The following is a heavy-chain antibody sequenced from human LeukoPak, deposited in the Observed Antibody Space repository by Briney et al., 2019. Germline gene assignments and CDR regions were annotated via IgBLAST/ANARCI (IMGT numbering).Heavy chain of an antibody. V-gene: IGHV3-23*01. CDR1: GFTFSSYA. Sequence: GGSLRLSCAASGFTFSSYAMSWVRQAPGKGLEWVSAISGSGGSTYYADSVKGRFTISRDNSKNTLYLQMNGLRAEDTAVYYCAKSSNGDYVYSAYWGQGTLVTVSS. CDR3: AKSSNGDYVYSAY. J-gene: IGHJ4*02. D-gene: IGHD4-17*01. CDR2: ISGSGGST.